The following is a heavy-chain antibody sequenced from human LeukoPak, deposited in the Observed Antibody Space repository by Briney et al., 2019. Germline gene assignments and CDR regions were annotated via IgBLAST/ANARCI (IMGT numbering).Heavy chain of an antibody. CDR2: ISSSSSTI. Sequence: GSPRPPCSASGFSFRSYTMNWVRQASRKGLDWVSYISSSSSTIYYADSVKGQFTISRDNANNSLYLQMNSLRDEDTAVYYCARARRYRSSWYHDYWGQGSLVTVSS. J-gene: IGHJ4*02. CDR3: ARARRYRSSWYHDY. D-gene: IGHD6-13*01. CDR1: GFSFRSYT. V-gene: IGHV3-48*02.